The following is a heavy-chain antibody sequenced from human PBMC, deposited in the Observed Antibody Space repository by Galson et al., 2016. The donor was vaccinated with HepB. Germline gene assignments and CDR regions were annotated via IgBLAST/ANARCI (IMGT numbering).Heavy chain of an antibody. D-gene: IGHD3-9*01. J-gene: IGHJ4*02. CDR3: AKERGILTGYLLTD. Sequence: SLRLSCAASGFTFSTCGMHWVRQAPGKGLEWVAIISYDGNYKYYADSVKGRFTISRDNSKNTLYLQMNSLRAEETAVYYCAKERGILTGYLLTDWGQGTLVTVSS. V-gene: IGHV3-30*18. CDR2: ISYDGNYK. CDR1: GFTFSTCG.